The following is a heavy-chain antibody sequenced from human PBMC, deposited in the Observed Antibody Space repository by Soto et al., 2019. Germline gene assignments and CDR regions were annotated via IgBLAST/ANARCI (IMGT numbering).Heavy chain of an antibody. J-gene: IGHJ4*02. Sequence: EVQLVESGGGLVQPGGSLRLSCAASGFTFSSYSMNWVRQAPGKGLEWVSYISSSSSTIYYADSVKGRFTISRDNAKNALYLQMNSQRDEDTAVYYCARVVNTDMAYFDYWGQGTLVTVSS. CDR1: GFTFSSYS. V-gene: IGHV3-48*02. CDR2: ISSSSSTI. CDR3: ARVVNTDMAYFDY. D-gene: IGHD5-18*01.